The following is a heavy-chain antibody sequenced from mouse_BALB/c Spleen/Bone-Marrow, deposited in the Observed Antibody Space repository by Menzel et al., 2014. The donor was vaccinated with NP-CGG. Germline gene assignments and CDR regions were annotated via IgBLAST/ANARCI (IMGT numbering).Heavy chain of an antibody. CDR2: ISSSYGDA. CDR3: AGGLSYYYGNSYYFDY. Sequence: QVQLQQSGAELVRPGVSVKISCKGSGYTFTDYAMHWVKQSHAKSLEWIGIISSSYGDATYNQKFKGKATMTVDKSSNTAYMELARLTSEDSAIYYCAGGLSYYYGNSYYFDYWGQGTTLTVSS. V-gene: IGHV1S137*01. D-gene: IGHD1-1*01. J-gene: IGHJ2*01. CDR1: GYTFTDYA.